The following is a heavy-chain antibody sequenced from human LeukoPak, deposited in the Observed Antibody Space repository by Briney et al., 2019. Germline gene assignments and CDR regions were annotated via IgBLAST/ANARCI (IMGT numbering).Heavy chain of an antibody. D-gene: IGHD2-2*01. V-gene: IGHV3-48*02. CDR2: ISSSSSPI. CDR1: GFTFSSYS. CDR3: AISVVDDAFDI. J-gene: IGHJ3*02. Sequence: GGSLRLSCAASGFTFSSYSMNWVRQAPGKLLEWVSYISSSSSPIHYADSVKGRFTISRDNAKNSLYLQMNSVRDEDTAVYYCAISVVDDAFDIWGQGTMVTVSS.